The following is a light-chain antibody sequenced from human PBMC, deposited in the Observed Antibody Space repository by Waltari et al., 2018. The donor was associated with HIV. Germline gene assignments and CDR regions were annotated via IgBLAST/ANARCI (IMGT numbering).Light chain of an antibody. Sequence: SYVLTQSPSVSVAPGQTARITCGANAIGSKSVHWYQRKPGQAPVLPVYDDSDRPAGIPERFSGSNAGNAATLTISRVEVGDEADYFCQVWETSSDLRLWVFGGGSRLTVL. CDR3: QVWETSSDLRLWV. J-gene: IGLJ3*02. CDR2: DDS. V-gene: IGLV3-21*02. CDR1: AIGSKS.